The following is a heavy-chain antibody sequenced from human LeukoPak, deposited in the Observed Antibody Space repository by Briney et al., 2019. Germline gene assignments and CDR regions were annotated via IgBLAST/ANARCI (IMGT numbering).Heavy chain of an antibody. J-gene: IGHJ4*02. CDR2: MNQDGSEN. CDR1: GFTFSKYW. V-gene: IGHV3-7*01. CDR3: ARDSDFDY. D-gene: IGHD1-26*01. Sequence: GGSLRLSCAASGFTFSKYWMSWVRQAPGKGLEWVANMNQDGSENYYVDSAKGRYTISRENAKNSLYLQMNSLRAEDTAVYYCARDSDFDYWGQGTLVTVSS.